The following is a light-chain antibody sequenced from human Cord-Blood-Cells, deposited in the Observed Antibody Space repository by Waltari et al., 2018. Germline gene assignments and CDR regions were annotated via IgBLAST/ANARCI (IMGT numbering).Light chain of an antibody. J-gene: IGLJ2*01. CDR2: EVS. Sequence: QSALTQPASVSGSPGQSITISCTGPSSDVGSYNLVSWYHQHPCKDPKLMIYEVSKRPSGVAKRFSGSKSGNTASLTISGLQAEDEADYYCCSYAGSSTVFGGGTKLTVL. V-gene: IGLV2-23*02. CDR3: CSYAGSSTV. CDR1: SSDVGSYNL.